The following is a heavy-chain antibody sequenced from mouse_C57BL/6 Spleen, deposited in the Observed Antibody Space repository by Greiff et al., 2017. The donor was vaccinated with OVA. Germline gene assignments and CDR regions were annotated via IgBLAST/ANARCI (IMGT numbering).Heavy chain of an antibody. CDR1: GYTFTSYW. CDR2: IYPGSGST. J-gene: IGHJ2*01. CDR3: ARVDSSGYVDYFDY. V-gene: IGHV1-55*01. D-gene: IGHD3-2*02. Sequence: QVQLKQPGAELVKPGASVKMSCKASGYTFTSYWITWVKQRPGQGLEWIGDIYPGSGSTNYNEKFKSKATLTVDTSSSTAYMQLSSLTSEDSAVYYCARVDSSGYVDYFDYWGQGTTLTVSS.